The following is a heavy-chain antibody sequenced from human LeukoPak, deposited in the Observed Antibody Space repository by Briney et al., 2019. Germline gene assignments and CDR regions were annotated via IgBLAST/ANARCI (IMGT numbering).Heavy chain of an antibody. V-gene: IGHV4-59*08. D-gene: IGHD6-13*01. CDR1: GGSISSYY. CDR2: IYYSGST. J-gene: IGHJ4*02. CDR3: ARHSSSWYVYYFDY. Sequence: SETLSLTCTVSGGSISSYYWSWIRQPPGKGLEWIGYIYYSGSTNYNPSLKSRVTISVDTSKNQFSLKLSSVTAADTAVYYCARHSSSWYVYYFDYWGQGTLVTVSS.